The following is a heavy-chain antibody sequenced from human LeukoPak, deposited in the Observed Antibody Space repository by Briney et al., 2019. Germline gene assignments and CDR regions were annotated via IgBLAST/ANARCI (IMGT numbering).Heavy chain of an antibody. Sequence: PGASLRLSCAASGFTFSSYAMSWVRQAPGKGLEWVSAISGSGGSTYYADSVKGRFTISRDNSKNTPYLQMNSLRAEDTAVYYCAKDHAPSSGSFGYWGQGTLVTVSS. CDR3: AKDHAPSSGSFGY. J-gene: IGHJ4*02. V-gene: IGHV3-23*01. D-gene: IGHD6-19*01. CDR2: ISGSGGST. CDR1: GFTFSSYA.